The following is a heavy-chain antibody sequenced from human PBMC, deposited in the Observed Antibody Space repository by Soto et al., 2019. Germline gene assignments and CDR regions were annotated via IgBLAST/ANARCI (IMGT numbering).Heavy chain of an antibody. CDR1: GGTFSSYA. J-gene: IGHJ5*02. CDR2: IIPIFGTA. V-gene: IGHV1-69*13. D-gene: IGHD3-16*02. Sequence: ASVKVSCKASGGTFSSYAISWVRQAPGQGLEWMGGIIPIFGTANYAQKFQGRVTITADESTSTAYMELSSLRSEDTAVYYCARRFDDYVWGSYRPYNWFDPWGQGTLVTVS. CDR3: ARRFDDYVWGSYRPYNWFDP.